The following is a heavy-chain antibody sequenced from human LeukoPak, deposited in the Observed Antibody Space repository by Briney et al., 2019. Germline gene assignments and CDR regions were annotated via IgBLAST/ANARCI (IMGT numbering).Heavy chain of an antibody. CDR2: INHSGST. CDR1: GGSFSGYY. CDR3: ARAGTTPFDY. Sequence: PSETLSLTCAVYGGSFSGYYWSWIRQPPGKGLEWIGEINHSGSTNYNPSLKSRVTISVDTSKNQFSLKLSSVTAADTAVYYCARAGTTPFDYWGQGTLVTVSS. J-gene: IGHJ4*02. V-gene: IGHV4-34*01. D-gene: IGHD4-17*01.